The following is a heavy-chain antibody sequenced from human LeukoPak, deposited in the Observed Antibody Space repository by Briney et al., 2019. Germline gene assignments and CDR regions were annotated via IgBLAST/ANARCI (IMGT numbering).Heavy chain of an antibody. Sequence: ESGPTLVNPTQTLALTCTFSGFSLTDNRVAVGWIRQPPGKALEWLALIYWNDVKRYSPSLKSGLTLTKDTSRNQVVLTMTNVVPVDTATYYCARNPPGYNECAFDSWGQGTLVTVSS. CDR3: ARNPPGYNECAFDS. CDR1: GFSLTDNRVA. V-gene: IGHV2-5*01. CDR2: IYWNDVK. D-gene: IGHD5-24*01. J-gene: IGHJ4*02.